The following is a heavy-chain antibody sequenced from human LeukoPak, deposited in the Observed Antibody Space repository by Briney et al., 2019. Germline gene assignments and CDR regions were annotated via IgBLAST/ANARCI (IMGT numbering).Heavy chain of an antibody. CDR2: INAGNGNT. Sequence: ASVKVSCKASGYTFTSYAMHWVRQAPGQRLEWMGWINAGNGNTKYSQKFQGRVTITRDTSASTAYMELSSLRSEDTAVYYYARGPPYSYGYEEFDYWGQGTLVTVSS. V-gene: IGHV1-3*01. CDR3: ARGPPYSYGYEEFDY. D-gene: IGHD5-18*01. CDR1: GYTFTSYA. J-gene: IGHJ4*02.